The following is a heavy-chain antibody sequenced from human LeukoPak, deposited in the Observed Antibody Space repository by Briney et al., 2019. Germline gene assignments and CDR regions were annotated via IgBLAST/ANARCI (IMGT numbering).Heavy chain of an antibody. CDR2: ISGSGGTT. CDR1: GFSFSSYA. D-gene: IGHD5-18*01. J-gene: IGHJ4*02. CDR3: AKTYVDTTFFDS. Sequence: GGSLRLSCVASGFSFSSYAINWVRQAPGKGLEWVSAISGSGGTTYYADSAKGRFAISRDNSKNTLYLQMTSLRAEDTAVYYCAKTYVDTTFFDSWGQGTRVTVSS. V-gene: IGHV3-23*01.